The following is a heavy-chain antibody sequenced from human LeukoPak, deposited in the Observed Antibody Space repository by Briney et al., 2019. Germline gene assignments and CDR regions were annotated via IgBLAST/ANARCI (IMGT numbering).Heavy chain of an antibody. Sequence: ASVKVSCKASGYTFTSYAMNWVRQAPGQGLEWMGWISAYNGNTNYAQKLQGRVTMTTDTSTSTAYMELRSLRSDDTAVYYCARDGFKVAAAGRIVDYWGQGTLVTVSS. CDR3: ARDGFKVAAAGRIVDY. J-gene: IGHJ4*02. CDR1: GYTFTSYA. V-gene: IGHV1-18*01. D-gene: IGHD6-13*01. CDR2: ISAYNGNT.